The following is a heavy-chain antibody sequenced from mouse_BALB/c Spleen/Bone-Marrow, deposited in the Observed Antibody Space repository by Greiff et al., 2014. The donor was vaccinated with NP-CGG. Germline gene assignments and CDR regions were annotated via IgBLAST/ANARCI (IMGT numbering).Heavy chain of an antibody. CDR1: GYTFSNYY. CDR3: TRSNYGYWYFDV. CDR2: SNPSNGGS. J-gene: IGHJ1*01. D-gene: IGHD1-1*01. V-gene: IGHV1S81*02. Sequence: QVQLQQSGAELVKPGASVKLSCKASGYTFSNYYMCWVKQRPGQGLEWIGESNPSNGGSNFNEKFKSEATLTVDKSSSTAYMQLSSLTSEDSAVYYCTRSNYGYWYFDVWGAGTTVTVSS.